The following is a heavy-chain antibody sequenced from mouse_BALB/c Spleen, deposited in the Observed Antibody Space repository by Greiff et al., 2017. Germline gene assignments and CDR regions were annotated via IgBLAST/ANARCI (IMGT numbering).Heavy chain of an antibody. CDR3: ARLGSSYEFAD. Sequence: VQLKESGPELVKPGASVKISCKASGYSFTGYFMNWVMQSHGKSLEWIGRINPYNGDTFYNQKFKGKATLTVDKSSSTAHMELRSLASEDSAVYYCARLGSSYEFADWGQGTRVTVSA. D-gene: IGHD1-1*01. CDR1: GYSFTGYF. J-gene: IGHJ3*01. V-gene: IGHV1-20*02. CDR2: INPYNGDT.